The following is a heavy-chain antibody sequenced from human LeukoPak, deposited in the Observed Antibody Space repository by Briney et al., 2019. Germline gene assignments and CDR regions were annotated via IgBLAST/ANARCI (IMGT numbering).Heavy chain of an antibody. J-gene: IGHJ4*02. CDR3: AKHTAMVYYYFDY. D-gene: IGHD5-18*01. CDR1: GFTVSSNY. CDR2: IYSGGST. Sequence: GGSLRLSCAASGFTVSSNYMSWVRQAPGKGLEWVSVIYSGGSTYYADSVKGRFTISRDNSKNTLYLQMNSLRAEDTAVYYCAKHTAMVYYYFDYWGQGTLVTVSS. V-gene: IGHV3-53*01.